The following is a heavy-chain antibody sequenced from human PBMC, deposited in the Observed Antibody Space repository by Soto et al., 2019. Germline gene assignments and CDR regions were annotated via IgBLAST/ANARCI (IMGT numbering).Heavy chain of an antibody. CDR1: GGSFNSNY. CDR2: MYYSGTT. V-gene: IGHV4-59*12. Sequence: SEPLSLTCTVSGGSFNSNYLSWIRQTPGKGLEWIGYMYYSGTTSYNPSLKSRVTISVDTSKNQFSLKLSSVTAADTAVYYCARVREGVMRYFDLWGRGTLVTVSS. J-gene: IGHJ2*01. CDR3: ARVREGVMRYFDL. D-gene: IGHD3-10*01.